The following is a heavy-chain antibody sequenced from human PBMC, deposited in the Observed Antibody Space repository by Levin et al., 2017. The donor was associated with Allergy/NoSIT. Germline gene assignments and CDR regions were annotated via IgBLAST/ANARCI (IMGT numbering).Heavy chain of an antibody. J-gene: IGHJ4*02. CDR3: ARDRAAYDH. CDR2: IYFGGTA. CDR1: GASVSNGYW. D-gene: IGHD2-15*01. V-gene: IGHV4-4*02. Sequence: SETLSLTCAVSGASVSNGYWWAWVRQPPGTGLEWIGEIYFGGTANYNPSLNSRVTMSIDESKNHLNLNLTSVTAADTAVYYCARDRAAYDHWGQGILVTVSS.